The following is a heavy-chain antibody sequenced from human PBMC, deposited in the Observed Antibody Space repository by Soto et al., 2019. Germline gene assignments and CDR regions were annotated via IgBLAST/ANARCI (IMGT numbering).Heavy chain of an antibody. CDR3: ATSKWFDP. Sequence: PSETLPLTCTVSGGSTSSRGYHWGWIRQPPGKGLEGIGTIYYSGSTYYNPSLKSRVTISVDTSKNQFSLKLSSVTAADTAVYYCATSKWFDPWGQGTLVTVS. J-gene: IGHJ5*02. V-gene: IGHV4-39*01. CDR2: IYYSGST. CDR1: GGSTSSRGYH.